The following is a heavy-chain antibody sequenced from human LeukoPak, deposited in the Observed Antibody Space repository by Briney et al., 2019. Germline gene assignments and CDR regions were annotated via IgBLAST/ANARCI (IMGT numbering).Heavy chain of an antibody. CDR1: GFTFSSYA. V-gene: IGHV3-23*01. D-gene: IGHD2-21*02. CDR3: AKDPSYCGGDCYSDW. CDR2: ISGSGGST. J-gene: IGHJ4*02. Sequence: GGSLRLSCAASGFTFSSYAMSWVRQAPGKGLEWVSAISGSGGSTYYADSVKGRFTISRDNSKNTLYLQMNSQRAEDTAVYYCAKDPSYCGGDCYSDWGGQGTLVTVSS.